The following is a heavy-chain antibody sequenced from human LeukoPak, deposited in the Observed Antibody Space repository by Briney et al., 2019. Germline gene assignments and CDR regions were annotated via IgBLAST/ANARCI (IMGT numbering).Heavy chain of an antibody. CDR1: GFTFSSFA. J-gene: IGHJ4*02. Sequence: PGGSLRLSCAASGFTFSSFAMSWVRQAPGKGLEWVSTISGGGSSTYYADSVKGRFTISRDNSKNTQHLHMISLRAEDTAVYYCARSFFYGSGSYSLYYFDYWGQGTLVTVSS. CDR3: ARSFFYGSGSYSLYYFDY. D-gene: IGHD3-10*01. CDR2: ISGGGSST. V-gene: IGHV3-23*01.